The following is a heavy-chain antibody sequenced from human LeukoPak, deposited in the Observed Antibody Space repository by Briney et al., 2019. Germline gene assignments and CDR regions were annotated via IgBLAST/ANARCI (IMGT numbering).Heavy chain of an antibody. V-gene: IGHV4-61*08. D-gene: IGHD2-21*02. Sequence: SETLSLTCTVSGGSISSGDYYWSWIRQPPGKGLEWIGYIYYSGSTNYNPSLKSRVTISVDTPKNQFSLKLSSVTAADTAVYYCARAVYCGGDCYSGAFDIWGQGTMVTVSS. J-gene: IGHJ3*02. CDR3: ARAVYCGGDCYSGAFDI. CDR1: GGSISSGDYY. CDR2: IYYSGST.